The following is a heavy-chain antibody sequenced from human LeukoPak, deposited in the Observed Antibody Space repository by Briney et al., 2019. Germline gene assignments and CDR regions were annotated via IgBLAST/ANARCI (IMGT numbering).Heavy chain of an antibody. CDR1: SGSISSGVYY. CDR3: ARSHDSSGFPFDY. V-gene: IGHV4-31*03. J-gene: IGHJ4*02. D-gene: IGHD3-22*01. CDR2: IHYSGAT. Sequence: SETLSLTCTVSSGSISSGVYYWSWIRQYPGEGLEWIGYIHYSGATYSNLSLESRVTISVDTSKNQFSLNLSSVTAADTAVYYCARSHDSSGFPFDYWGQGTPVTVSS.